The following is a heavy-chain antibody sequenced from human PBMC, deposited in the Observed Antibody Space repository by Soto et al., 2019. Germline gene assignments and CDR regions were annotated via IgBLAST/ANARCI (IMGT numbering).Heavy chain of an antibody. J-gene: IGHJ6*02. CDR2: INDSGDT. CDR3: TCSPPFYYGMDI. Sequence: SSETLSLTCALFGGSFINNYWSWIRQSPGKGLEWIGEINDSGDTNYNPSLKSRVAISVDTSRKQFSLLVPSVTAADTAIYYCTCSPPFYYGMDIWGQGTTVTVSS. CDR1: GGSFINNY. V-gene: IGHV4-34*01. D-gene: IGHD2-8*01.